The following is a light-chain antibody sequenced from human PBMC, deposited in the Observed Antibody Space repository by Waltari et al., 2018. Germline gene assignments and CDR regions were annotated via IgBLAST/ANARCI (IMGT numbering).Light chain of an antibody. CDR1: QPVADN. CDR2: GAS. Sequence: EIVMTQSPATLSVSPGERATLYCRASQPVADNLAWYQQRPGQAPRLLMYGASTRATGIAARFTGSGYGTEFTLTISSLQSEDSAIYYCQHYSNWPYTFGQGTKLQI. V-gene: IGKV3-15*01. J-gene: IGKJ2*01. CDR3: QHYSNWPYT.